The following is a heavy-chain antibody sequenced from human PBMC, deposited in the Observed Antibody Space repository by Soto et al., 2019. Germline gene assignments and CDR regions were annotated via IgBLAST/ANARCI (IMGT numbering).Heavy chain of an antibody. D-gene: IGHD3-10*01. CDR3: ARGRYVSGSYFQCQY. J-gene: IGHJ1*01. Sequence: QVQLVESGGGVVQPGRSLRLPCVASGFTFSTYGMHWVRQAPGKGLEWVAGISYDGSKIYYGDSVKGRFTISRDNSKNTVYLQMNSLRTDDTAVYYCARGRYVSGSYFQCQYWGQGTLVTVSS. CDR1: GFTFSTYG. V-gene: IGHV3-30*03. CDR2: ISYDGSKI.